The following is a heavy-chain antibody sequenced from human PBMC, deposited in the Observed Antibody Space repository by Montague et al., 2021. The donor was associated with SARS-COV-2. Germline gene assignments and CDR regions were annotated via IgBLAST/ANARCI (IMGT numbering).Heavy chain of an antibody. V-gene: IGHV6-1*01. D-gene: IGHD6-19*01. CDR1: GDSVSSNSSA. J-gene: IGHJ6*03. Sequence: CAISGDSVSSNSSAWTWIRQSPSRGLEWLGRTYYRSNWYNDYAVSVKSRITINPDTSKNQFSLQLNSVTPEDTAVYYCARGGHDLGLVWYYYYDYMDVWGKGNTVTVSS. CDR2: TYYRSNWYN. CDR3: ARGGHDLGLVWYYYYDYMDV.